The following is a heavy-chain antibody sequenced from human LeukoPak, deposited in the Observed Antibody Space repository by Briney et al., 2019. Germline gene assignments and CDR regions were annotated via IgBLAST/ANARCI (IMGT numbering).Heavy chain of an antibody. J-gene: IGHJ3*02. Sequence: KPSETLPLPCAVYGGSFSGYSWSWIRQSPGKGLEWIGEINHSGSTSYYPSLKSRVTISVDTSKNQFSLRLSSVTAADTAVYYCARGEIFGDRRVAFDIWGQGTMVTVSS. CDR1: GGSFSGYS. V-gene: IGHV4-34*01. CDR3: ARGEIFGDRRVAFDI. D-gene: IGHD3-3*01. CDR2: INHSGST.